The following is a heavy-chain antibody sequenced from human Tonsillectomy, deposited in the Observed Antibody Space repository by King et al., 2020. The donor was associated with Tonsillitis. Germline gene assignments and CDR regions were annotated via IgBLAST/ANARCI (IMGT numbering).Heavy chain of an antibody. J-gene: IGHJ5*02. CDR2: IYYSGST. D-gene: IGHD2-2*01. CDR3: ARRGSSTSYAFDP. Sequence: VQLQESGPGLVKPSETLSLTCTVSGGSISSYYWSWIRQPPGKGLAWIGDIYYSGSTNYNPPLKSRVTISVDTSKNQFSLKLSSVTAADTAVYYCARRGSSTSYAFDPWGQGTLVTVSS. CDR1: GGSISSYY. V-gene: IGHV4-59*08.